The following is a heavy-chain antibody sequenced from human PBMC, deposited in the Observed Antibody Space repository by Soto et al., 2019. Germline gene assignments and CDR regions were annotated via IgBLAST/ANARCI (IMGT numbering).Heavy chain of an antibody. J-gene: IGHJ6*03. D-gene: IGHD3-3*01. V-gene: IGHV4-28*03. CDR2: IYYSGST. Sequence: SETLSLTCAVSGYSISSSNWWGWIRQPPGKGLEWIGYIYYSGSTYYNPSLKSRVTMSVDTSENQFSLKLSSVTAVDTAVYYCARVYDFWSGYYAQGFYMDVWGKGTTVTVSS. CDR1: GYSISSSNW. CDR3: ARVYDFWSGYYAQGFYMDV.